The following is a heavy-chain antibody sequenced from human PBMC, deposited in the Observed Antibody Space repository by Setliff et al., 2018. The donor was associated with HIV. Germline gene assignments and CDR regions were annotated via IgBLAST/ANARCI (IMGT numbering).Heavy chain of an antibody. J-gene: IGHJ4*02. CDR3: ARGPPFAY. V-gene: IGHV4-59*12. Sequence: PSETLSLTCTVSGGSISSYYWSWIRQSPGKGLEWIADIAYSGTTMYTNYKPSLESRVTVSEDTSRHQFSLKLTSVTADDTAIYYCARGPPFAYWGQGLLVTVSS. CDR2: IAYSGTTMYT. CDR1: GGSISSYY.